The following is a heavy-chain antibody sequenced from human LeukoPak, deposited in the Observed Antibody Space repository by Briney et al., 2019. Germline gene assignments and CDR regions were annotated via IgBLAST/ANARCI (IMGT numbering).Heavy chain of an antibody. J-gene: IGHJ5*02. CDR1: GGSFSGYY. D-gene: IGHD3-22*01. Sequence: SETLSLTCAVYGGSFSGYYWSWIRQPPGKGLEWIGEINHSGSTNYNPSLKSRVTISVGTSKNQFSLKLSSVTAADTAVYYCARALYYYDSSGYYYTGARYNWFDPWGQGTLVTVSS. CDR3: ARALYYYDSSGYYYTGARYNWFDP. CDR2: INHSGST. V-gene: IGHV4-34*01.